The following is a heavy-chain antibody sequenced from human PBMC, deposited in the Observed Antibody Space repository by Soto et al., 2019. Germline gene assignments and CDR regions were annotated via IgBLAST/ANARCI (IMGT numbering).Heavy chain of an antibody. Sequence: PGESLKISCKGSGYSFTSYWIGWVRQMPGKGLEWMGIIYPGDSDTRYSPSFQGQVTISADKSISTAYLQWSSLKASDTAMYYCARHSGYDWGYYYYYGMDVWGQGTPVTVSS. CDR1: GYSFTSYW. J-gene: IGHJ6*02. V-gene: IGHV5-51*01. CDR2: IYPGDSDT. CDR3: ARHSGYDWGYYYYYGMDV. D-gene: IGHD5-12*01.